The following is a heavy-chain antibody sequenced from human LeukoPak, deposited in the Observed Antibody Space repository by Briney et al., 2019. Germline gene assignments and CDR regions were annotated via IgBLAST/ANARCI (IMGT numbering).Heavy chain of an antibody. Sequence: SETLSLTCTVSGGSISSGTYHWGWIRQPPGKGLEWIGSMDYSGNTYYNPSLKSRLTVSIDTSKNQFSLKLSSVTAADTAVYYCASEWWTNWFDPWGQGTLVTVSS. V-gene: IGHV4-39*07. CDR2: MDYSGNT. CDR1: GGSISSGTYH. CDR3: ASEWWTNWFDP. J-gene: IGHJ5*02. D-gene: IGHD2-15*01.